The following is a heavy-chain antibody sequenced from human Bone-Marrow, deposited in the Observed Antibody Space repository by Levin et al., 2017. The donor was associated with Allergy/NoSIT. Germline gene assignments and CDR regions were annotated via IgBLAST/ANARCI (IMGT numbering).Heavy chain of an antibody. Sequence: GGSLRLSCAASGFSLGDYWMHWVRQAPGKGLVWVSRINNDGRSTIYADSVRGRFTISRDNAKNTVYLEMNGLRVEDTAVYYCVRTLGWRNPFDSWGQGTLVTVSS. D-gene: IGHD6-19*01. CDR2: INNDGRST. J-gene: IGHJ4*02. CDR1: GFSLGDYW. CDR3: VRTLGWRNPFDS. V-gene: IGHV3-74*01.